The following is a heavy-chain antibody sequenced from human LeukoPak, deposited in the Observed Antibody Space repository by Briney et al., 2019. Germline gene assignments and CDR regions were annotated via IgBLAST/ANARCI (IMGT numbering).Heavy chain of an antibody. V-gene: IGHV3-7*01. Sequence: GGSLRLSCAASGFTFKKYWMNWVRQVPGKGLECLANIKAGGSETYYADSVKGRFTIPRDNPKNLLFLQINSLRVEDTAVYYCARETPRRGETRDGYRWGQGTLVTVSS. CDR3: ARETPRRGETRDGYR. D-gene: IGHD5-24*01. CDR2: IKAGGSET. CDR1: GFTFKKYW. J-gene: IGHJ4*02.